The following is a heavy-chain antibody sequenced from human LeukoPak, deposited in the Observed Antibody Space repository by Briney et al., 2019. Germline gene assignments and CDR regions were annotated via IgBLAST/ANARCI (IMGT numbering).Heavy chain of an antibody. J-gene: IGHJ4*02. V-gene: IGHV4-59*08. CDR3: ARSSMFRGVTVDY. Sequence: SETLSLTCTVSGGSISSYYWNWIRQPPGKGLEWIGYIYYSGSTNYNPSLKSRVTISVDTSKNQFSLKLSSVTAADTAVYYCARSSMFRGVTVDYWGQGTLVTVSS. CDR1: GGSISSYY. D-gene: IGHD3-10*01. CDR2: IYYSGST.